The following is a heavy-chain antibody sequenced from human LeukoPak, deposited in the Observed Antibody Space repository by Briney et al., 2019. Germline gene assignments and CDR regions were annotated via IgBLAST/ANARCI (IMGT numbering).Heavy chain of an antibody. Sequence: PGGSLRLSCVASKFSFSNYWMSWVRQAPGKGLEWVADIKQDGSKEYYVDSVKGRYIISRDNAKNTLYLQMDSLRGEDTAVYYCSRDLRGPRDYWGQGTLVTVSS. CDR3: SRDLRGPRDY. V-gene: IGHV3-7*01. J-gene: IGHJ4*02. CDR1: KFSFSNYW. D-gene: IGHD3-10*01. CDR2: IKQDGSKE.